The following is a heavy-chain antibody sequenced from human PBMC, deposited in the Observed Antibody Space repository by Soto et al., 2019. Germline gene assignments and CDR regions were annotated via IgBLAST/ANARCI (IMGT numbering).Heavy chain of an antibody. D-gene: IGHD1-26*01. J-gene: IGHJ3*02. CDR1: GDSIRSPGYY. Sequence: SETLSLTSTVSGDSIRSPGYYWSWIRQHPGKGLEWIGYMYYSGITYYNPSPKSRVSMSVDISKNQFSLKVSSVTAADTPLYYCEREELGPTHLVAFDIWGHGKMVTVSS. CDR3: EREELGPTHLVAFDI. CDR2: MYYSGIT. V-gene: IGHV4-31*03.